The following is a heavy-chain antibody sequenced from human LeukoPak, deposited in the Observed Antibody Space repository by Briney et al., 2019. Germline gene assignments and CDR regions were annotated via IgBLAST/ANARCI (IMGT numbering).Heavy chain of an antibody. CDR1: GFTFSSHW. CDR3: ARGLNWGASDY. V-gene: IGHV3-74*01. D-gene: IGHD7-27*01. J-gene: IGHJ4*02. CDR2: INGDGSSI. Sequence: SGGSLRLSCAASGFTFSSHWMYWVRQAPGKGLVWVSRINGDGSSIAYADSVKGRFAISRGNTKNTLYLQMNSLRAEDTAVYYCARGLNWGASDYWGQGTLVTVSS.